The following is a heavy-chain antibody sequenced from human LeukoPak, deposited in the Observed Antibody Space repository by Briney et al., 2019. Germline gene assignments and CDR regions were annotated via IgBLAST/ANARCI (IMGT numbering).Heavy chain of an antibody. CDR3: ARDRLGFDWYFDL. CDR2: IYYSGST. Sequence: PSQTLSLTCTVSGGSISSGGYYWSWIRQHPGKGLEWIGYIYYSGSTYYNPSLKSRVTISVDTSKNQFSLKLSSVTAADTAVYYCARDRLGFDWYFDLGGRGTLVTVSS. J-gene: IGHJ2*01. V-gene: IGHV4-31*03. D-gene: IGHD3-10*01. CDR1: GGSISSGGYY.